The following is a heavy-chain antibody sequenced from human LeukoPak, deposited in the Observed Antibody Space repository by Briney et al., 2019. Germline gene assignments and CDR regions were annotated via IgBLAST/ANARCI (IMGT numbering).Heavy chain of an antibody. CDR2: INHSGST. CDR3: ARDGQWFGELLPGGAPNWFDP. CDR1: GGSFSGYY. J-gene: IGHJ5*02. D-gene: IGHD3-10*01. V-gene: IGHV4-34*01. Sequence: SETLSLTCAVYGGSFSGYYWSWIRQPPGKGLEWIGEINHSGSTNYNPSLKSRVTISVDTSKNQFSLKLSSVTADDTAVYYCARDGQWFGELLPGGAPNWFDPWGQGTLVTVSS.